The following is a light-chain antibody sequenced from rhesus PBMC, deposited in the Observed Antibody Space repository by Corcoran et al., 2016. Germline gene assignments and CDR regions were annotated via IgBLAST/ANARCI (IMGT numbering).Light chain of an antibody. CDR2: QAS. CDR1: ETVSFFGINL. V-gene: IGKV7-13*02. Sequence: DIVLTQSPASLAVSPGQRATITCRASETVSFFGINLIHWYQPKPGQPPKLLIYQASNKDTWVPARVRGSGSGTDFTLTINPVEADDAAEYYCLQSKNAPYSFGQGTKGESK. CDR3: LQSKNAPYS. J-gene: IGKJ2*01.